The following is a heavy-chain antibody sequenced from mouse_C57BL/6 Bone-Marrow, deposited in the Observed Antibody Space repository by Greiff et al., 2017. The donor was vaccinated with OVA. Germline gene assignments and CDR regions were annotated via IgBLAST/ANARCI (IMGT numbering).Heavy chain of an antibody. CDR2: IDPENGDT. D-gene: IGHD1-1*01. V-gene: IGHV14-4*01. CDR3: TTIAGLLLRSY. CDR1: GFNIKDDY. J-gene: IGHJ4*01. Sequence: VQLQQSGAELVRPGPSVKLSCTASGFNIKDDYMHWVKQRPEQGLEWIGWIDPENGDTEYASKFQGKATITADTSSNTAYLQLSSLTSEDTAVYCCTTIAGLLLRSYWGQGTSVTVSS.